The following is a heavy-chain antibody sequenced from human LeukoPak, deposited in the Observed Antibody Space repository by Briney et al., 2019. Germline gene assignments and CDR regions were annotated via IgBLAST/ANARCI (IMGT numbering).Heavy chain of an antibody. Sequence: PSETLSLTCTVSGGSISSSSYYWVWIRQPPGKGLEWIGSISYVGSTYYNPSLKSRVTISVDTSKNQFSLKLSSVTAADTALYYCARLVAAAGTGVGRYNWFDPWGQGTLVTVSS. CDR3: ARLVAAAGTGVGRYNWFDP. J-gene: IGHJ5*02. CDR1: GGSISSSSYY. V-gene: IGHV4-39*01. D-gene: IGHD6-13*01. CDR2: ISYVGST.